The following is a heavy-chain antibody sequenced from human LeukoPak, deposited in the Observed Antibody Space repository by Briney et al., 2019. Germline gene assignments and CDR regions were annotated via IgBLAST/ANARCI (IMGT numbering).Heavy chain of an antibody. CDR3: AKAQHGYTNSPFDY. J-gene: IGHJ4*02. CDR1: GFTFDDYA. CDR2: ISWNSGSI. Sequence: HPGGSLRLSCAASGFTFDDYAMPWVRQAPGKGLEWVSGISWNSGSIGYADSVKGRFTISRDNAKNSLYLQMNSLRAEDTAVYYCAKAQHGYTNSPFDYWGQGTVVTVSS. D-gene: IGHD6-6*01. V-gene: IGHV3-9*01.